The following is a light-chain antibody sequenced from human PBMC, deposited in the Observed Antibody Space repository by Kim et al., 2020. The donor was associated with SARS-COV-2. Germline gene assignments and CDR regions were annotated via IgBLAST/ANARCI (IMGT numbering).Light chain of an antibody. J-gene: IGLJ3*02. CDR2: DVS. CDR3: CSYTTSSAFEV. Sequence: QSALTQPTSVSGSPGQTITISCTGTSSDVGGYNYVSWYQQHPGKAPKLMIYDVSKRPSGVSSRFSGSKSGNTASLTISGLQAEDEADYYCCSYTTSSAFEVFGGGTKLTVL. V-gene: IGLV2-14*03. CDR1: SSDVGGYNY.